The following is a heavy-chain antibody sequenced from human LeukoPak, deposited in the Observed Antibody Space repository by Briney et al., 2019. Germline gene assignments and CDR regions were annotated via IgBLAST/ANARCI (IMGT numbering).Heavy chain of an antibody. J-gene: IGHJ4*02. CDR1: GFTFSSYG. D-gene: IGHD6-13*01. V-gene: IGHV3-23*01. CDR3: ANARVAAAGSE. CDR2: ISGSGGST. Sequence: GGSLRLSCAASGFTFSSYGMSWVRQAPGKGLEWVSAISGSGGSTYYADSVKGRFTISRDNSKNTLYLQMNSLRAEDTAVYYCANARVAAAGSEWGQGTLVTVSS.